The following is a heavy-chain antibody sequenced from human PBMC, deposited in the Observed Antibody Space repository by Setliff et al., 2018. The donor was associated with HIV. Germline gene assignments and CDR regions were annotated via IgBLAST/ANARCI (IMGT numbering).Heavy chain of an antibody. V-gene: IGHV4-59*01. CDR2: IYYSGST. J-gene: IGHJ6*03. CDR1: GGSISSYY. CDR3: ARGYPGIAVAGLNYYYYYYMDV. Sequence: LSLTCTVSGGSISSYYWSWIRQPPGKGLEWIGYIYYSGSTNHNPSLKSRVTISVDTSKNQFSLKLSSVTAADTAVYYCARGYPGIAVAGLNYYYYYYMDVWGKGTTVTVSS. D-gene: IGHD6-19*01.